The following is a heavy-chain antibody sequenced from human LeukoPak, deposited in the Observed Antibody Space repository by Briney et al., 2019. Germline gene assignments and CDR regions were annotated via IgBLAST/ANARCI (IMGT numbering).Heavy chain of an antibody. J-gene: IGHJ4*02. V-gene: IGHV4-34*01. CDR3: ASPLGY. Sequence: PSETLSLTCAVYGGSFSGYYWSWIRQPPGKGLEWIGEINHSGSTNYNPSLTSRVTISVDTSKNQFSLKLSSVTAADTAVYYCASPLGYWGQGTLVTVSS. CDR2: INHSGST. CDR1: GGSFSGYY.